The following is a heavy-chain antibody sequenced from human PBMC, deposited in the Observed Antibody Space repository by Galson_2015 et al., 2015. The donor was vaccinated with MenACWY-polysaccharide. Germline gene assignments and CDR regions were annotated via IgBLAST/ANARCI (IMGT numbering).Heavy chain of an antibody. D-gene: IGHD1-26*01. CDR2: ITASGSST. Sequence: SLRLPCPVSGFTFSSYVMRWVRQAPGRGLEWVSSITASGSSTYYVDSVKGRFTISRDNSKNTLFLHMNSLRADDTAVYYCAKGGREVDNWLDPWGQGALVTVSS. J-gene: IGHJ5*02. V-gene: IGHV3-23*01. CDR1: GFTFSSYV. CDR3: AKGGREVDNWLDP.